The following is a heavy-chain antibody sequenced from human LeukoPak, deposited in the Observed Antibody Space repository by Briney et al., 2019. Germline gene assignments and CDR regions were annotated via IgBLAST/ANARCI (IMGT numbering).Heavy chain of an antibody. Sequence: GGSLRLSCAASGFTFSSYGMHWVRQAPGKGLEWVAFIRYDGSNKYYADSVKGRFTISRDNSKNTLYLQMNSLRAEDTAVYYCAKGVKYYYDSSGYYKRDYWGQGTLVTVSS. CDR1: GFTFSSYG. V-gene: IGHV3-30*02. CDR2: IRYDGSNK. D-gene: IGHD3-22*01. CDR3: AKGVKYYYDSSGYYKRDY. J-gene: IGHJ4*02.